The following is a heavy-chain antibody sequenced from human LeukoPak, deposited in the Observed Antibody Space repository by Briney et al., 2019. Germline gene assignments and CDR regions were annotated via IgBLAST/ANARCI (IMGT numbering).Heavy chain of an antibody. CDR3: ARARTGTTSSSGFDY. CDR2: ISSSSSYI. V-gene: IGHV3-21*01. J-gene: IGHJ4*02. D-gene: IGHD1-1*01. Sequence: GGSLRLSCAASGFTFSSYSMNWVRQAPGKGLEWVSSISSSSSYIYYADSVKGRFTISRDNAKNSLYLQMNSLRAEDTAVYYCARARTGTTSSSGFDYWGQGTLVTVSS. CDR1: GFTFSSYS.